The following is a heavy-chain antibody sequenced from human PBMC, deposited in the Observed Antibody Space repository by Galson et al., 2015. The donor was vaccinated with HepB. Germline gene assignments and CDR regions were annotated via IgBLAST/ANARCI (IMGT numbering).Heavy chain of an antibody. V-gene: IGHV3-30-3*01. CDR2: ISYDGSNK. J-gene: IGHJ4*02. CDR1: GFTLSSSW. Sequence: SLRLSCAASGFTLSSSWMSWVRQAPGKGLEWVAVISYDGSNKYYADSVKGRFTISRDNSKNTLYLQMNSLRAEDTAVYYCISAAYGDYDFDYWGQGTLVTVSS. CDR3: ISAAYGDYDFDY. D-gene: IGHD4-17*01.